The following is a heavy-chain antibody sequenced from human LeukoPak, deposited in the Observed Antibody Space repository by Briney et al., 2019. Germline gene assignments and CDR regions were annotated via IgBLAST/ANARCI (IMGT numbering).Heavy chain of an antibody. J-gene: IGHJ4*02. Sequence: SETLSLTCTVSGGSISSYYWSWVRQPPGKGLEWIGYMYYSGSTNNNPSLRSRVTMSVDPSKNQFSLKLNSVTAADTAVYYCARVMEMATMGIWGQGTLVTVSS. CDR1: GGSISSYY. V-gene: IGHV4-59*01. D-gene: IGHD5-24*01. CDR3: ARVMEMATMGI. CDR2: MYYSGST.